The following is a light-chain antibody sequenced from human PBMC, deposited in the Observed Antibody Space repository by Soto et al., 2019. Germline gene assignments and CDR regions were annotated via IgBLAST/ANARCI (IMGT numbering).Light chain of an antibody. CDR3: SSYANSDNVI. CDR2: DAS. CDR1: SSDVGTYNF. J-gene: IGLJ2*01. V-gene: IGLV2-14*01. Sequence: QSALTQPASESGSPGQSITISCTGTSSDVGTYNFVSWYRQHPVKAPILIIFDASSRPSGISNRFSGSKSGNTASLAISGVQAEDEADYCCSSYANSDNVIFGGGTKLTVL.